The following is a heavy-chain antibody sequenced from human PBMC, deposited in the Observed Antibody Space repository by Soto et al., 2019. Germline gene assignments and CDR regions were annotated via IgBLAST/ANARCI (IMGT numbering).Heavy chain of an antibody. CDR2: ISYDGSNT. V-gene: IGHV3-30*18. Sequence: QVQLVESGGGVVQPGRSLRLSCVASGFTFSSYGMHWVRQAPGKGLEWVAIISYDGSNTYYADSVKGPFTMYRDNSKNTLYLQMNSLRAEDTSVYYCAKEGGLSGSYYISSSYSFDYWGQGTLVTVSS. D-gene: IGHD1-26*01. J-gene: IGHJ4*02. CDR1: GFTFSSYG. CDR3: AKEGGLSGSYYISSSYSFDY.